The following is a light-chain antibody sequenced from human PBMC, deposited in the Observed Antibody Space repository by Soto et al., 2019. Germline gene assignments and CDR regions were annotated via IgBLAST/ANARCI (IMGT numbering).Light chain of an antibody. Sequence: GFTHNPNTLSLAPVDRALLSCGACQSVTSTLAWYQQKPGQAPRLLISGASNRATGIPDRFSGSGSGTDFTLTIIRLEPDDFALYFCQQSGGSLIPFGLGTRLEIK. V-gene: IGKV3-20*01. CDR2: GAS. J-gene: IGKJ5*01. CDR1: QSVTST. CDR3: QQSGGSLIP.